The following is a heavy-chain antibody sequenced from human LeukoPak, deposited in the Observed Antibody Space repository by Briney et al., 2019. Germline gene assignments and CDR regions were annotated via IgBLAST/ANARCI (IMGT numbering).Heavy chain of an antibody. D-gene: IGHD3-22*01. CDR2: MNPISGNT. Sequence: GASVKVSCKASGYTFASYDINWVRQATGQGLEWMGWMNPISGNTGYAQKFQGRVTMTRNTSISTAYMELSSLRSEDTAVYYCARDLAASYYYDWGQGTLVTVSS. V-gene: IGHV1-8*01. J-gene: IGHJ4*02. CDR1: GYTFASYD. CDR3: ARDLAASYYYD.